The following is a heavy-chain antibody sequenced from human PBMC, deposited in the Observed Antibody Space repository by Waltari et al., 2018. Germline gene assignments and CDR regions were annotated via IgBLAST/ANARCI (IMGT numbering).Heavy chain of an antibody. D-gene: IGHD2-2*01. CDR1: GGSISSSY. CDR3: ARVRSTSWDWFDP. Sequence: QVQLQESGPGLVKPSEPLSLTCTVSGGSISSSYWSWLRQPPGKVRAWIGYIYYSGSTNYNPSLKSRVTISVDTSKNQFSLKLSSVTAADTAVYYCARVRSTSWDWFDPWGQGTLVTVSS. CDR2: IYYSGST. V-gene: IGHV4-59*01. J-gene: IGHJ5*02.